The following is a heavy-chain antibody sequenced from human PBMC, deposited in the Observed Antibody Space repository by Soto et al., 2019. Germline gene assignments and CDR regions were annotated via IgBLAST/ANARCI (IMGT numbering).Heavy chain of an antibody. CDR1: GGSFSGYY. CDR3: ARGTCSGGSCYSYYYCYMDV. D-gene: IGHD2-15*01. V-gene: IGHV4-34*01. CDR2: INHSGST. J-gene: IGHJ6*03. Sequence: QVQLQQWGAGLLKPSETLSLTCAVYGGSFSGYYWSWIRQPPGKGLEWIGEINHSGSTNDNPSLKIRVSRSVDTSKNKFSLKLSSVTAADTAVYYCARGTCSGGSCYSYYYCYMDVWGKGTTVTVSS.